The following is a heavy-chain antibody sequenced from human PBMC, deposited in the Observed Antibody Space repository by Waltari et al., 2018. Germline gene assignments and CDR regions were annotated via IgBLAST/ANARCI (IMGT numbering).Heavy chain of an antibody. CDR2: IYYSGSS. CDR1: GGSISSSSYY. D-gene: IGHD3-22*01. V-gene: IGHV4-39*07. CDR3: ARDYYDSSGKREDY. Sequence: QLQLQESGPGLVKPSETLSLTCTVSGGSISSSSYYWGWIRQPPGKGLEWIGSIYYSGSSYYSPSLKSRITISVDTSKNQFSLKLSSVTAADTAVYYCARDYYDSSGKREDYWGQGTLVTVSS. J-gene: IGHJ4*01.